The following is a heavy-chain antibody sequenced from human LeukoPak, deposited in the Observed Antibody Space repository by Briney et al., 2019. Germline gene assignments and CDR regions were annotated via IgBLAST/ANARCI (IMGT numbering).Heavy chain of an antibody. Sequence: GGSLRLSCAASGFTFSNYWMHWVRQAPGKGLVWVSRINSDGINTSYADSVKGRFTISRDNAKNTLNLQMNSLRAEDTAVYYCARDLGQYYDTSDNWFDPWGQGTLVSVSS. CDR3: ARDLGQYYDTSDNWFDP. J-gene: IGHJ5*02. D-gene: IGHD3-22*01. CDR1: GFTFSNYW. CDR2: INSDGINT. V-gene: IGHV3-74*01.